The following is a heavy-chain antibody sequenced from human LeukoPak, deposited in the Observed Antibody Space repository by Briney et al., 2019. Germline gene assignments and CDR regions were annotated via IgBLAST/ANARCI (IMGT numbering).Heavy chain of an antibody. J-gene: IGHJ4*02. CDR2: MNPNSGGT. V-gene: IGHV1-2*02. CDR3: ATYSAAGRTYYFDY. D-gene: IGHD6-13*01. CDR1: GYNFTGYY. Sequence: ASVKVSCKASGYNFTGYYIHWVRQAPGQGLEWMGWMNPNSGGTNYAQKLQGRVTMTRDTSTSTAYMELRSLRSDDTAVYYCATYSAAGRTYYFDYWGQGALVTVSS.